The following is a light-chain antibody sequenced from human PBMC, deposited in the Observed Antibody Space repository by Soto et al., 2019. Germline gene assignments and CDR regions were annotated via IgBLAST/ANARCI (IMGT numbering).Light chain of an antibody. CDR2: DTS. CDR3: QHRRDSPTG. J-gene: IGKJ3*01. CDR1: PGVDRY. V-gene: IGKV3-11*01. Sequence: EIVLKQSPATLSLSPGETATLSCRASPGVDRYLAWYQQKVGQSPRLIIYDTSNRATGVPPRFSGSGYGTDFTLTITSLQPEDYALYFCQHRRDSPTGFGPGTRVEIK.